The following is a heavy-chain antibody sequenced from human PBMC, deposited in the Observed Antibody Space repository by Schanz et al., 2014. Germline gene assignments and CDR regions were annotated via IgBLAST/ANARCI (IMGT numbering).Heavy chain of an antibody. CDR1: GFTFTDYY. V-gene: IGHV3-11*06. J-gene: IGHJ4*02. D-gene: IGHD5-12*01. Sequence: QVQLVESGGGLVKPGGSLRLSCAASGFTFTDYYISLIRQAPGMGLEWVSYISHNTFYTDYADSVKGRFTISRDNSKKTLYVQMNSLRAEDTAVYYCARDRPSGYALDFWGQGTLVTVSS. CDR2: ISHNTFYT. CDR3: ARDRPSGYALDF.